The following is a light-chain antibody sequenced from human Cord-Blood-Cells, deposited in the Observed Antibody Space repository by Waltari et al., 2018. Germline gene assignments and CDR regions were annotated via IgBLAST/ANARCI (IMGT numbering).Light chain of an antibody. CDR2: DVS. V-gene: IGLV2-14*01. J-gene: IGLJ3*02. CDR1: SSDVGGYKY. Sequence: QSALTQPASVSGSPGQSITISCTGTSSDVGGYKYVSWFQQHPGKAPKLMIYDVSNRPSGVSSRFSGSKAGNTASLTISGLQAEDEADYYCSSYTSSSTLNWVFGGGTKLTVL. CDR3: SSYTSSSTLNWV.